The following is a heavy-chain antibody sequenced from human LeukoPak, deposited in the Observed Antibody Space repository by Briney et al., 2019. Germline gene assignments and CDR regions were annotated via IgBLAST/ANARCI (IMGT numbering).Heavy chain of an antibody. CDR2: IRSSGYYT. D-gene: IGHD6-13*01. V-gene: IGHV3-11*05. Sequence: PGGSLRLSCAASGFTLSNSYMSWVRQAPGKGLEWVSYIRSSGYYTDYADSVKGRFTISRDNAKNSLYLQMNSLRAEDTAVYYCARDYSSNWLFDYWGQGTLVTVSS. CDR3: ARDYSSNWLFDY. CDR1: GFTLSNSY. J-gene: IGHJ4*02.